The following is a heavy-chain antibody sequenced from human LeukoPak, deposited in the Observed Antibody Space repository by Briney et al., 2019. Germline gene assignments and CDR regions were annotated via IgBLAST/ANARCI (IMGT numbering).Heavy chain of an antibody. D-gene: IGHD3-3*01. V-gene: IGHV3-30*02. Sequence: GGSLRLSCAASGFTFSSYGMHWVRQAPGKGLEWVAFIRYDGSNKYYADSVKGRFTISRDNSKNTLYLQMNSLRAEDTAVYYCAKDSFVLGVRQPYYFDYWGQGTLVTVSS. J-gene: IGHJ4*02. CDR1: GFTFSSYG. CDR2: IRYDGSNK. CDR3: AKDSFVLGVRQPYYFDY.